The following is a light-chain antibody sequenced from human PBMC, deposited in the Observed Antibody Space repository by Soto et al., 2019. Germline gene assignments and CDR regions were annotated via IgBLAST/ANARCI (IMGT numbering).Light chain of an antibody. CDR1: SSDVGGYDY. Sequence: QSVLTQPASVSGSPGQSIAISCTGTSSDVGGYDYVSWYQQHPGKATKLMIYDVSNRPSGVSNRLSGSKSDNTASLTISGLQAEDEADYYCSSYTSSSTYVFGTGTKVTVL. V-gene: IGLV2-14*03. CDR3: SSYTSSSTYV. CDR2: DVS. J-gene: IGLJ1*01.